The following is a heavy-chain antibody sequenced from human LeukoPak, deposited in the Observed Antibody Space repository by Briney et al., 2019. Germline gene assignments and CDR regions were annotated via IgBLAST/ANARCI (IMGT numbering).Heavy chain of an antibody. CDR2: ISSSSSYI. D-gene: IGHD4-17*01. J-gene: IGHJ4*02. CDR3: ARGRMDDYGDYPDY. Sequence: GGSLRLSCAASGFPFSSYNMNWVRQAQGKGLEWVSSISSSSSYIYYADSVKGRFTISRDNAKNSLYLQMNSLRAEDTAVYYCARGRMDDYGDYPDYWGQGTLVTVSS. CDR1: GFPFSSYN. V-gene: IGHV3-21*01.